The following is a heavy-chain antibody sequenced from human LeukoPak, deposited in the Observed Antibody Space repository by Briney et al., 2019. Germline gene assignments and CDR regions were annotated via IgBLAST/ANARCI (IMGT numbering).Heavy chain of an antibody. V-gene: IGHV3-72*01. CDR3: GRLARRDAFDV. J-gene: IGHJ3*01. CDR2: IRNKANRYTT. CDR1: GLNFSDHY. Sequence: PGGSLRPSCAGSGLNFSDHYLDWVRQAPGKGLEWVGRIRNKANRYTTDYAASVKGRFTISRDDSKNSLYLHMDSLQIDDTAIYYCGRLARRDAFDVWGQGTRLTVSS.